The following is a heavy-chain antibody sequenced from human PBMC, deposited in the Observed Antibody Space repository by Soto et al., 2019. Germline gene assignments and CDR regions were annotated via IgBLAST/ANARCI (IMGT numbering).Heavy chain of an antibody. Sequence: TLSLTCSVSGASVTSPEHYWTWIRQSPGKGLEWIGYIYYGGSTVYNPSLKGRSTVSLDTSKNQFSLNLTSVTAADTAVYFCARGRYCLSVDCFPNCFDPWGQGTLVTVSS. CDR3: ARGRYCLSVDCFPNCFDP. CDR1: GASVTSPEHY. J-gene: IGHJ5*02. CDR2: IYYGGST. V-gene: IGHV4-30-4*01. D-gene: IGHD2-15*01.